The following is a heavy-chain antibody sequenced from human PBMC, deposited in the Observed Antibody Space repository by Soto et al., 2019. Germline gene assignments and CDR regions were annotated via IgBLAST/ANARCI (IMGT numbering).Heavy chain of an antibody. J-gene: IGHJ4*02. Sequence: QLQLQESGPGLVKPSETLSLTCSVSGGSISSRTFWWAWIRQPPGKGLEWIGDMYYSGSSYSSPSLKSRVTLSVGRAKIQLSLKLNSVTAADTAVYYCARHPRDDYNYGGSGIFDYGGQGTLVTVSS. V-gene: IGHV4-39*01. CDR1: GGSISSRTFW. D-gene: IGHD4-4*01. CDR3: ARHPRDDYNYGGSGIFDY. CDR2: MYYSGSS.